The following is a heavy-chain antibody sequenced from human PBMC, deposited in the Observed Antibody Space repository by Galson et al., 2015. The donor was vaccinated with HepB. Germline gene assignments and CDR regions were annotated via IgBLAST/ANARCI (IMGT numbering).Heavy chain of an antibody. V-gene: IGHV1-2*02. CDR1: GYAFTGHY. CDR2: INPRSGGT. D-gene: IGHD3-16*01. J-gene: IGHJ5*02. CDR3: ASAAFTYTTSCSPDFP. Sequence: SVKVSCKASGYAFTGHYMHWVRQAPGQGLEWMGWINPRSGGTNYAQKFQGRVTMTRDVSLYTAYMELSSLRSDDTAVYYCASAAFTYTTSCSPDFPWGQGTLVTVSS.